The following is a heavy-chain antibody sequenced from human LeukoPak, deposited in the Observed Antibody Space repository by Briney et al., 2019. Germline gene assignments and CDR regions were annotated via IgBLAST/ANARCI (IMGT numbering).Heavy chain of an antibody. D-gene: IGHD3-10*01. J-gene: IGHJ4*02. CDR1: NYSIDSAYY. CDR3: ARARSTMVRGVIKGMYFDY. V-gene: IGHV4-38-2*02. CDR2: VSDRGNT. Sequence: PSETLSLTCTVSNYSIDSAYYWGWIRQPPGKGLEWIGSVSDRGNTYSNPSLRSRVTISVDTSKNQFSLKLSYVTAADTAVYFCARARSTMVRGVIKGMYFDYWGQGTLVTVSS.